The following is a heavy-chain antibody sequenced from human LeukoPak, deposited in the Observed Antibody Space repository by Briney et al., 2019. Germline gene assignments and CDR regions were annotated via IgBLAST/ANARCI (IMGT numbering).Heavy chain of an antibody. CDR1: GYTFTSYG. Sequence: GASVKVSCKASGYTFTSYGISWVRQAPGQGLEWMGGIIPIFGTANYAQKFQGRVTITTDESTSTAYMELSSLRSEDTAVYYCARGIPNAFDIWGQGTMVTVSS. J-gene: IGHJ3*02. V-gene: IGHV1-69*05. CDR2: IIPIFGTA. CDR3: ARGIPNAFDI.